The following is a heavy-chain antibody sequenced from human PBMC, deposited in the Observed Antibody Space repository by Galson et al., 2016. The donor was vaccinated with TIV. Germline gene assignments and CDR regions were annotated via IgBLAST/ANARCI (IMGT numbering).Heavy chain of an antibody. CDR3: ARGGSTVTRPFDY. CDR2: IIPIFGLA. Sequence: SVKVSCKASGGAFISHGISWVRQAPGQGLEWMGGIIPIFGLANYAQKFQGRVTITADDSTRTAYMELSSLRFADTAVYYCARGGSTVTRPFDYWGQGTLVTVSS. D-gene: IGHD4-17*01. J-gene: IGHJ4*02. CDR1: GGAFISHG. V-gene: IGHV1-69*13.